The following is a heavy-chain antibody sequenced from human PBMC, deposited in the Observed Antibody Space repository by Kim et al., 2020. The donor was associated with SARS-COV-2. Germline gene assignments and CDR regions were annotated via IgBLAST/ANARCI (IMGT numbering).Heavy chain of an antibody. D-gene: IGHD2-2*01. J-gene: IGHJ6*02. Sequence: GGSLRLSCAASGFTFSSYGMHWVRQAPGKGLEWVAVISYDGSNKYYADSVKGRFTISRDNSKNTLYLQMNSLRAEDTAVYYCAKDTTLREDIVAVPAAIPRPYYYYYGMDVWGQGTTVTVSS. CDR3: AKDTTLREDIVAVPAAIPRPYYYYYGMDV. CDR2: ISYDGSNK. CDR1: GFTFSSYG. V-gene: IGHV3-30*18.